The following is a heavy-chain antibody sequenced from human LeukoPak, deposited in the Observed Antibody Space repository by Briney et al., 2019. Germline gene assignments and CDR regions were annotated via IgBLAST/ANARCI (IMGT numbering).Heavy chain of an antibody. V-gene: IGHV3-73*01. CDR2: IRSKADNYAT. CDR3: TQSNY. Sequence: PGGSLIPSCAASGFTFSGSPTLWVRQASGKGLEWVGRIRSKADNYATAYAASVQGRCTISRDDSKSTAYLQLNSLKTEDTAVYYCTQSNYWGQGALVTVSS. J-gene: IGHJ4*02. CDR1: GFTFSGSP.